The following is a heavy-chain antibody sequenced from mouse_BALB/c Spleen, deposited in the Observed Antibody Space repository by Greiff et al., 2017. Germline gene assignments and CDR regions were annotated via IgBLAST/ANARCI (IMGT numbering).Heavy chain of an antibody. CDR3: ARQGDPDPYAMDY. Sequence: EVKLVESGGDLVKPGGSLKLSCAASGFTFSSYGMSWVRQTPDKRLEWVATISSGGSYTYYPDSVKGRFTISRDNAKNTLYLQMSSLKSEDTAMYYCARQGDPDPYAMDYWGQGTSVTVSS. CDR1: GFTFSSYG. J-gene: IGHJ4*01. CDR2: ISSGGSYT. V-gene: IGHV5-6*02.